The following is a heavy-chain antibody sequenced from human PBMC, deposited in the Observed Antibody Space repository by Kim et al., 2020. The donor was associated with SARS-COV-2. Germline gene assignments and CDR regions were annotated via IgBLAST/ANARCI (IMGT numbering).Heavy chain of an antibody. CDR3: AVRRVEAWLELDY. V-gene: IGHV4-39*01. Sequence: SETLSLTCTVSRGSISFTEFSWAWIRQPPGKGLEWIANFHSTGSTYYNPSLKNRLTISVDTSKTQFSLRLTSVTAADTAVYYCAVRRVEAWLELDYWGQGGLVTVSS. CDR1: RGSISFTEFS. J-gene: IGHJ4*02. D-gene: IGHD6-19*01. CDR2: FHSTGST.